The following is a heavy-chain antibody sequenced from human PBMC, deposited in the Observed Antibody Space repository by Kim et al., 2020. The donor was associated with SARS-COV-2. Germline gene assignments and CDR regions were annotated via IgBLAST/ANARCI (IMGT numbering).Heavy chain of an antibody. CDR1: GGSFSGYY. CDR2: INHSGST. D-gene: IGHD2-2*01. V-gene: IGHV4-34*01. J-gene: IGHJ5*01. Sequence: SETLSLTCAVYGGSFSGYYWSWIRQPPGKGLEWIGEINHSGSTNYNPSLKSRVTISVDTSKNQFSLKLSSVTAADTAVYYFARGTSRRNCFNSWGQGTL. CDR3: ARGTSRRNCFNS.